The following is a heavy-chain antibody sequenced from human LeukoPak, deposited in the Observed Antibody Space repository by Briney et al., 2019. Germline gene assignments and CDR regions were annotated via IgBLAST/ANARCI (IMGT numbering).Heavy chain of an antibody. J-gene: IGHJ4*02. CDR2: IYSGGST. V-gene: IGHV3-53*05. CDR1: GFTVSSNY. Sequence: GGSLRLSCAASGFTVSSNYMSWVRQAPGKGLEWVSVIYSGGSTFYADSVKGRFTISRDNSKNTLYLQMGSLRAEDMAVYYCARLTGEGYYFDYWGQGTLVTVSS. D-gene: IGHD7-27*01. CDR3: ARLTGEGYYFDY.